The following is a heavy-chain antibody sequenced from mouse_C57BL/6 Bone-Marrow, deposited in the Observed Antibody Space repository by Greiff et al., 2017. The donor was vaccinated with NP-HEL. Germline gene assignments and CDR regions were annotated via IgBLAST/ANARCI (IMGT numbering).Heavy chain of an antibody. CDR1: GFNIKDYY. J-gene: IGHJ4*01. Sequence: VQLKESGAELVKPGASVKLSCTASGFNIKDYYMHWVKQRTEQGLEWIGRIDPEDGETKYAPKFQGKATITADTSSNTAYLQLGSLTSEDTAVYYCARMWGSSGFHYAMDYWGQGTSVTVSS. V-gene: IGHV14-2*01. CDR3: ARMWGSSGFHYAMDY. CDR2: IDPEDGET. D-gene: IGHD3-2*02.